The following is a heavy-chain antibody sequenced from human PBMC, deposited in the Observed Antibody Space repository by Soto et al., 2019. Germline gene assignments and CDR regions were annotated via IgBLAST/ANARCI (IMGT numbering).Heavy chain of an antibody. J-gene: IGHJ5*01. D-gene: IGHD3-16*01. CDR3: AKDRRAGGNYGFYSDF. CDR1: GFTFSSYG. CDR2: SSATGAGT. V-gene: IGHV3-23*01. Sequence: EVQLLESGGGLVQPGGSLRLSCAASGFTFSSYGMTWVRQAPGKGLEWVSFSSATGAGTYYADSVKGRFTISRDNSKNTLYLQMTCLRADDTAVYYCAKDRRAGGNYGFYSDFWGHGALVIVSS.